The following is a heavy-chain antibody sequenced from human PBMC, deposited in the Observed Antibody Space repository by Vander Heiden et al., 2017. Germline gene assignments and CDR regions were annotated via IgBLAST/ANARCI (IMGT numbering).Heavy chain of an antibody. V-gene: IGHV4-39*01. CDR2: MYYSGST. D-gene: IGHD6-19*01. CDR3: ARHRFSSSLS. CDR1: GHSLITRYY. Sequence: QLQLQESGPGLVKPSETLSLTCNVSGHSLITRYYWGWIRQPPGKGLEWIGSMYYSGSTYYNPSLKSRVTMSVDTSKNKFSLKLTSLIAADTAVYYCARHRFSSSLSWGQGTLVTVSS. J-gene: IGHJ5*02.